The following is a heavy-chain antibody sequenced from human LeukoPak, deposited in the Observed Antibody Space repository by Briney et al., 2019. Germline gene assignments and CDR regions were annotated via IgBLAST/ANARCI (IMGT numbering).Heavy chain of an antibody. D-gene: IGHD2-15*01. Sequence: GASVKVSCKPSGYTFTGYYLHWVRQAPGQGLEWMGSLNPNTGDTLLAQKFQGRVTMTRDTSITVGYMELSSLTFDDTAVYYCARDPDSGPDLWGQGTLVTVAS. CDR1: GYTFTGYY. V-gene: IGHV1-2*02. J-gene: IGHJ4*02. CDR2: LNPNTGDT. CDR3: ARDPDSGPDL.